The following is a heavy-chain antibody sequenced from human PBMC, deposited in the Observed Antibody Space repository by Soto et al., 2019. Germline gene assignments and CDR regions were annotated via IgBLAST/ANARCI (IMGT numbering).Heavy chain of an antibody. CDR3: ARHVPAAGYYYGMDG. CDR2: IIPIFGTA. J-gene: IGHJ6*02. D-gene: IGHD2-2*01. Sequence: QVQLVQSGAEVKKPGSSVKVSCKASGGTFSSYAISWVRQAPGQGLEWMGGIIPIFGTANYAQKFQGRVPSTAGESTSTAYMELSSLRSEDTAVYYWARHVPAAGYYYGMDGWGQGTTVTVSS. CDR1: GGTFSSYA. V-gene: IGHV1-69*12.